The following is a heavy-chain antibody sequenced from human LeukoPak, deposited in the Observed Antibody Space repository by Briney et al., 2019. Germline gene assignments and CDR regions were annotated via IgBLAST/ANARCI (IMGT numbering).Heavy chain of an antibody. CDR1: GFTLSSYA. Sequence: QTGGSLRLSCAASGFTLSSYAMSWVRQAPGKGLEWVSLISGNAGSTYYADSVKGRFTISRDNSKNTLYLQMNSLRAEDTAVYYCAKGASATHPVAGLFDYWGQGTLVTVSS. V-gene: IGHV3-23*01. J-gene: IGHJ4*02. CDR3: AKGASATHPVAGLFDY. D-gene: IGHD6-19*01. CDR2: ISGNAGST.